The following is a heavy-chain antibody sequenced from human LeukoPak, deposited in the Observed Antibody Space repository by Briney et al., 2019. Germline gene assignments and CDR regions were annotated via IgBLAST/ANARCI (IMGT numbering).Heavy chain of an antibody. CDR1: GFTFSSYW. CDR2: INHNGNVN. J-gene: IGHJ3*02. CDR3: ARGPPGITMIVVVVPDI. Sequence: GGSLRLSCAASGFTFSSYWMNWARQAPGKELEWVASINHNGNVNYYVDSVKGRFTISRDNAKNSLYLQMSNLRAEDTAVYYCARGPPGITMIVVVVPDIWGQGTMVTVSS. D-gene: IGHD3-22*01. V-gene: IGHV3-7*03.